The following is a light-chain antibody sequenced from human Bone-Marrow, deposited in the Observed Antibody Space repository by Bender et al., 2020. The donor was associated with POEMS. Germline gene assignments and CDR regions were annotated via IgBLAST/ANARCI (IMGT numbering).Light chain of an antibody. Sequence: QSALTQPASVSGSPGQSITISCTGASSDVGAYNLVSWYQQHPGKAPKLMIYEVSKRPSGVSDRFSGSKSVTTASLTISVLLSDDEADYYCCSFAHTVSVVFGGGTKLTVL. J-gene: IGLJ2*01. CDR2: EVS. CDR1: SSDVGAYNL. V-gene: IGLV2-23*02. CDR3: CSFAHTVSVV.